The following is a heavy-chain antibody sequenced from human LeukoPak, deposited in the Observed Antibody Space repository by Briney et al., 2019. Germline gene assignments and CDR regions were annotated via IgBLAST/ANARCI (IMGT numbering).Heavy chain of an antibody. V-gene: IGHV4-59*08. J-gene: IGHJ4*02. Sequence: PSETPSLTCTVTDGSISDWYWSWLRQSPGKGLEWIAYFYYSGTSRYNPSLKSRVTVSGDTSKNQFSLKLTSVTAADTAVYYCARHYYGDVYYFDFWGQGTLVTVSS. CDR3: ARHYYGDVYYFDF. CDR1: DGSISDWY. CDR2: FYYSGTS. D-gene: IGHD4-17*01.